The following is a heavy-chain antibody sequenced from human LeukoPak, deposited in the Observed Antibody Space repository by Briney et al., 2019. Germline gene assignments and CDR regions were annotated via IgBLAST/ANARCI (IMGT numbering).Heavy chain of an antibody. CDR1: GFTFSSYA. CDR3: AKDRDSGSLPL. D-gene: IGHD1-26*01. CDR2: ISGSGSNT. V-gene: IGHV3-23*01. Sequence: GGSLRLSCAATGFTFSSYAMSWVRQAPGKGLEWVSAISGSGSNTYYADSVKGRFTISRDNSKNTLYLQMNSLRAEDTAIYYCAKDRDSGSLPLWGQGTLVTVSS. J-gene: IGHJ4*02.